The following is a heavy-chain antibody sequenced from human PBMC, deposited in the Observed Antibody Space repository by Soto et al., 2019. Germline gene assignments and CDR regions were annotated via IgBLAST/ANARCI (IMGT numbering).Heavy chain of an antibody. CDR2: IWYDGNKK. Sequence: GGSLRLSCAASGFTFSSNGMHWVRQAPGKGLEWVAVIWYDGNKKYYGDSVRGRFTISRDNSKHTLYLQMNSLRAEDTAVYYCVRGKEEGIDFWGQGTVVTVSS. D-gene: IGHD3-10*01. J-gene: IGHJ4*02. CDR3: VRGKEEGIDF. V-gene: IGHV3-33*01. CDR1: GFTFSSNG.